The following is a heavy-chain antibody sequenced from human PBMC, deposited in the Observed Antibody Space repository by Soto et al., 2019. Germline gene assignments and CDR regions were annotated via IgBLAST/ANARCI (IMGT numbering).Heavy chain of an antibody. J-gene: IGHJ2*01. CDR3: ARDRRPETLGNWYFDL. Sequence: SETLSLTCTVSGGSISSYYWSWIRQPPGKGLEWIGYIYYSGSTNYNPSLKSRVTISVDTSKNQFSLKLSSVTAADTAVYYCARDRRPETLGNWYFDLWGRGTLVTVSS. D-gene: IGHD7-27*01. V-gene: IGHV4-59*01. CDR1: GGSISSYY. CDR2: IYYSGST.